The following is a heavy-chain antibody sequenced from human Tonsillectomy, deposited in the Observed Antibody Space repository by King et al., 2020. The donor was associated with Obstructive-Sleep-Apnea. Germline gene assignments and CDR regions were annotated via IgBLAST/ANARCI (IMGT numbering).Heavy chain of an antibody. J-gene: IGHJ4*02. CDR1: GGSISSSSYY. CDR2: IYYSGST. V-gene: IGHV4-39*07. D-gene: IGHD3-10*01. Sequence: QLQESGPGLVKPSETLSLTCTVSGGSISSSSYYWGWIRQPPGKGLECIGSIYYSGSTYYNPSLKSRVTISVDTSKNQFSLKLSSVTAADTAVYYCARVKALIPTGMVDYWGQGTLVTVSS. CDR3: ARVKALIPTGMVDY.